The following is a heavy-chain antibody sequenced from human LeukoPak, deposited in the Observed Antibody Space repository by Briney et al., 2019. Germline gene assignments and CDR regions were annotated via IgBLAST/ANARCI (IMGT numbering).Heavy chain of an antibody. V-gene: IGHV3-21*01. D-gene: IGHD3-22*01. CDR2: ISSSSSYI. Sequence: GGSLRLSCAASGFTFSSYSMNWVRQAPGKGLEWVSSISSSSSYIYYADSVKGRFTISRDNAKNSLYLQMNSLRAEDTAVYYCARDGYYYDSSGYYEALLFDYWGQGTLVTVSS. J-gene: IGHJ4*02. CDR3: ARDGYYYDSSGYYEALLFDY. CDR1: GFTFSSYS.